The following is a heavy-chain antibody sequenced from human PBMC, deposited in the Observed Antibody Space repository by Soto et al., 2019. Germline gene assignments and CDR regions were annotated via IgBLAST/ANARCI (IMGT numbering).Heavy chain of an antibody. V-gene: IGHV1-18*01. Sequence: ASVKVSCKASGYTFTSYGISWVRQAPGQGLEWMGWISAYNGNTNYAQKLQGRVTMTTNTSTSTAYMELRSLRSDDTAVYYCARVSNHIVVVVAATRGNWFDPWGQGTLVTVSS. J-gene: IGHJ5*02. CDR2: ISAYNGNT. CDR1: GYTFTSYG. D-gene: IGHD2-15*01. CDR3: ARVSNHIVVVVAATRGNWFDP.